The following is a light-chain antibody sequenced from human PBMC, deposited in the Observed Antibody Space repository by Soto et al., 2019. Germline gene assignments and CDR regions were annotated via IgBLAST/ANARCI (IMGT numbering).Light chain of an antibody. CDR3: QQYTYWPWT. J-gene: IGKJ1*01. CDR1: QSVNSN. CDR2: GAS. V-gene: IGKV3-15*01. Sequence: ETVMTQSPATLSVPPGERATLSCRASQSVNSNLAWYQQKSGQAPRLLIYGASTRATGIPVRFSGSGSGTEFTLTISSLQSEDSAVYYCQQYTYWPWTLGQGTKVEIK.